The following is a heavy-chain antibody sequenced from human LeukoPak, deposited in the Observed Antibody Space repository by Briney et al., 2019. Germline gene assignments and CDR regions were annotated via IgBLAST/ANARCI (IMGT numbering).Heavy chain of an antibody. V-gene: IGHV1-69*13. CDR1: GYTFTSYG. Sequence: SVKVSCKASGYTFTSYGISWVRQAPGQGLEWMGGIIPIFGTANYAQKFQGRVTITADESTSTAYMELSSLRSEDTAVYYCARAVSVAGSYYGMDVWGQGTTVTVSS. J-gene: IGHJ6*02. D-gene: IGHD6-19*01. CDR3: ARAVSVAGSYYGMDV. CDR2: IIPIFGTA.